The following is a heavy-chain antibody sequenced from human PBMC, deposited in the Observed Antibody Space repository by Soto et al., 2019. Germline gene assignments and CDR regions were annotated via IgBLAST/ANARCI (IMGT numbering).Heavy chain of an antibody. D-gene: IGHD6-13*01. J-gene: IGHJ4*02. CDR2: ISSSSSYI. CDR3: ARDRLIAAAGLYFDY. CDR1: GFTFSSYS. V-gene: IGHV3-21*01. Sequence: GSLRLSCAASGFTFSSYSMNWVRQAPGKGLEWVSSISSSSSYIYYADSVKGRFTISRDNAKNSLYLQMNSLRAEDTAVYYCARDRLIAAAGLYFDYWGQGTLVTVSS.